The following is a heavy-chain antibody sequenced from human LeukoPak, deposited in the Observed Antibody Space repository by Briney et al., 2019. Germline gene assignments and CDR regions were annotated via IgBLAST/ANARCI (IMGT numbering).Heavy chain of an antibody. CDR2: IYTSGST. V-gene: IGHV4-4*07. Sequence: SETLSLTCTVSGGSISSYYWSWIRQPAGKGLEWIGRIYTSGSTNYNPSLKSRVTMSVDTSKNQFSLKLSSVTAADTAVYYCARHSNWNGGVDWFDPWGQGTQVTVSS. CDR3: ARHSNWNGGVDWFDP. D-gene: IGHD1-20*01. J-gene: IGHJ5*02. CDR1: GGSISSYY.